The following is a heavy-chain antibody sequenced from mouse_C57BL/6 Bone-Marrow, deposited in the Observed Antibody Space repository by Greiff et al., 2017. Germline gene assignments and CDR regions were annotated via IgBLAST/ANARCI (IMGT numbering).Heavy chain of an antibody. CDR2: ISSGSSTI. CDR1: GFTFSDYG. Sequence: EVHLVESGGGLVKPGGSLKLSCAASGFTFSDYGMHWVRQAPEKGLEWVAYISSGSSTIYYADTVQGRFTISRDHAKNTLFLQMTSLRSENTALYYCEIFCYAYRWFAYWCQGTLVTVSA. D-gene: IGHD2-1*01. CDR3: EIFCYAYRWFAY. J-gene: IGHJ3*01. V-gene: IGHV5-17*01.